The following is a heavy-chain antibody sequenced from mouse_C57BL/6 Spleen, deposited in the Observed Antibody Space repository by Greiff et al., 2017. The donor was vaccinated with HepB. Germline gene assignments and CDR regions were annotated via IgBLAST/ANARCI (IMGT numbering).Heavy chain of an antibody. D-gene: IGHD1-1*01. CDR3: ASIATRLYYYAMDY. J-gene: IGHJ4*01. CDR1: GFTFSDYG. V-gene: IGHV5-17*01. CDR2: ISSGSSTI. Sequence: EVQLVESGGGLVKPGGSLKLSCAASGFTFSDYGMHWVRQAPEKGLEWVAYISSGSSTIYYADTVKGRFTISRDNAKNTLFLQMTSLRSEDTAMYYCASIATRLYYYAMDYWGQGTSVTVSS.